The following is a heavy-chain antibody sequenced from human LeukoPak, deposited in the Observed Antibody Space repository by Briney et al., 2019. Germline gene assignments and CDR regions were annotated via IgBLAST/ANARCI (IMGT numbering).Heavy chain of an antibody. D-gene: IGHD6-6*01. CDR3: AKDITGGRSSPYFDS. V-gene: IGHV3-9*01. Sequence: PGGSLRLSCAASGFTFEAYAMHWVRQAPGKGLEWVSGISWNGGGMGYAVSVKGRFTISRDNAKNSLYLQMNSLRDEDTALYYCAKDITGGRSSPYFDSWGQGTLVTVSS. CDR1: GFTFEAYA. CDR2: ISWNGGGM. J-gene: IGHJ4*02.